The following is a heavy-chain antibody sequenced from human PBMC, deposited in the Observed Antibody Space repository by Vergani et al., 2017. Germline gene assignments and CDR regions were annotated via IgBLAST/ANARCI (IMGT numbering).Heavy chain of an antibody. D-gene: IGHD3-3*01. CDR3: SRGGRFGVVILHFDY. V-gene: IGHV4-61*01. Sequence: QVQLQESGPGLVKPSETLSLTCTVSGGSVSSGSYYWSWIRQPPGKGLEWIGYIYYSGSTNYNPSLKSRVTISVDTSKNQFSLKLSSVTAADTALYYCSRGGRFGVVILHFDYWGQGTLVTVSS. J-gene: IGHJ4*02. CDR2: IYYSGST. CDR1: GGSVSSGSYY.